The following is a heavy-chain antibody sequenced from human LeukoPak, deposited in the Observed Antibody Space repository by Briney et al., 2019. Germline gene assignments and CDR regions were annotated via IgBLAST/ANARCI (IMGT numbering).Heavy chain of an antibody. CDR3: ARGGGGVNYYMDV. J-gene: IGHJ6*03. D-gene: IGHD2-21*01. V-gene: IGHV4-4*02. CDR1: GGSISGTNW. Sequence: SETLSLTCAVSGGSISGTNWWSWVRQPPRKGLEWIGEISHSGITNYNSSLKSRVTISVDKSENQFSLKLSSVTAADTAVYYCARGGGGVNYYMDVWGKGTTVTVSS. CDR2: ISHSGIT.